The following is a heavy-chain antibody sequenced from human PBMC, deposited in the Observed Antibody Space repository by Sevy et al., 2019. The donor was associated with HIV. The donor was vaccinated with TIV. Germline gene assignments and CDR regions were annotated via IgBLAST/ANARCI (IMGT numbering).Heavy chain of an antibody. J-gene: IGHJ4*02. D-gene: IGHD6-13*01. CDR3: ARDGLASSWYDY. CDR1: GFTFSRYW. CDR2: IKRDGSEK. V-gene: IGHV3-7*01. Sequence: GGSLRLSCAASGFTFSRYWMSWVRQAPGKGPEWVANIKRDGSEKYYVDSVKGRFTISRDNAKNSLYLQIYSLRAEDTAVYYCARDGLASSWYDYWGQGTLVTVSS.